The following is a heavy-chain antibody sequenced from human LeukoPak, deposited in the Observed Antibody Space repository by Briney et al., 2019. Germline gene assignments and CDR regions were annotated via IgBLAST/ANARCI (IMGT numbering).Heavy chain of an antibody. CDR2: VDPEDGET. Sequence: ASVKISCKVSGYTFTDYYMHWVQQAPGKGLEWIGLVDPEDGETIYAEKFQGRVTITADTSTDTAYMELSSLRSEDTAVYYCATSTPDYYDSAYFDYWGQGTLVTVSS. V-gene: IGHV1-69-2*01. D-gene: IGHD3-22*01. J-gene: IGHJ4*02. CDR3: ATSTPDYYDSAYFDY. CDR1: GYTFTDYY.